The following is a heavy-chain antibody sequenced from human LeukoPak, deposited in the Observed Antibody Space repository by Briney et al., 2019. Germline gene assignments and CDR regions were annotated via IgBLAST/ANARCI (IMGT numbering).Heavy chain of an antibody. D-gene: IGHD3-10*01. J-gene: IGHJ4*02. V-gene: IGHV3-23*01. Sequence: GGSLRLSCGASGFTFSTYAMSWVRQAPGKGLEWVSGISGSGGSRYYADSVKGRFTTSRDNSKNTLYLQMNSLRAEDTAVYYCARSRGPIADYWGQGTLVTVSS. CDR3: ARSRGPIADY. CDR1: GFTFSTYA. CDR2: ISGSGGSR.